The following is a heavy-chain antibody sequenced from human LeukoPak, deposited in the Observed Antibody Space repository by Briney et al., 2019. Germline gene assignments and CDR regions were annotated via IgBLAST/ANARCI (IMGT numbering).Heavy chain of an antibody. CDR1: GYTFTSNG. CDR3: ARVVKYYSDSGVPQNPNDY. Sequence: ASVKASCKASGYTFTSNGISWVRQAPGQGLEWMGWISANNGNTKYAQNLQGRVTMTTDTSTTTAYMELRSLRSDDTAVYYCARVVKYYSDSGVPQNPNDYWGQGTLVTVSS. D-gene: IGHD3-10*01. CDR2: ISANNGNT. V-gene: IGHV1-18*01. J-gene: IGHJ4*02.